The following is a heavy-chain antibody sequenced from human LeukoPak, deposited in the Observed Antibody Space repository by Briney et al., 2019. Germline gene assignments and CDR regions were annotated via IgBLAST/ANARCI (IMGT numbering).Heavy chain of an antibody. CDR3: AQSSGWDSLKY. D-gene: IGHD6-19*01. Sequence: ASVKVSCKASGHTFTGYYMHWVQQAPGQGLEWMGWINPNSGGTNHAQKFQGRVSMTRDTSISTAYMELSRLRSDDTAVYYCAQSSGWDSLKYWGQGTLVTVSS. CDR1: GHTFTGYY. CDR2: INPNSGGT. J-gene: IGHJ4*02. V-gene: IGHV1-2*02.